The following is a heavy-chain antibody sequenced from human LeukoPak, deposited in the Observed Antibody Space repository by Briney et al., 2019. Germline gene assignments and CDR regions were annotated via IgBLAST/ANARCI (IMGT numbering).Heavy chain of an antibody. J-gene: IGHJ3*02. CDR2: ISAYNGNT. CDR1: GYTFTSYG. CDR3: ARGLSGSPLDAFDI. Sequence: GASVKVSCKASGYTFTSYGISWVRQAPGQGLEWMGWISAYNGNTNYAQKLQGRVTMTTDTSTSTAYMEPRSLRSDDTAVYYCARGLSGSPLDAFDIWGQGTMVTVSS. V-gene: IGHV1-18*01. D-gene: IGHD1-26*01.